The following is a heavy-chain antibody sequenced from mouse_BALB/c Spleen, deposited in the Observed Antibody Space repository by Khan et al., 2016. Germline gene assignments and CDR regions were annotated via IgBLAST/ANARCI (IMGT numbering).Heavy chain of an antibody. Sequence: QVRLQQSGAELARPGASVRLSCKASGYTSANYWMQWVKQRPGQGLEWIGSIYPGDGDTRYSQKFKDKATSTADKSSSSAYMHLRSVAAEDSAVYYCADALFVYWGQGTLVTVA. J-gene: IGHJ3*01. CDR3: ADALFVY. CDR1: GYTSANYW. CDR2: IYPGDGDT. V-gene: IGHV1-87*01.